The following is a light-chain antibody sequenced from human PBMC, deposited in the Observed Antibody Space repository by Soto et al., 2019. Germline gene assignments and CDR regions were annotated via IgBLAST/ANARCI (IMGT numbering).Light chain of an antibody. Sequence: EIVLTQSPATLSLSPGERATLSCRASQSVSSYLAWYQQKPGQAPRLLIYDASNRATGIPARFSGSGSGTDFTLTISSLEPADFAVYYCQQRSNWPLTFGGGTKVELK. J-gene: IGKJ4*01. V-gene: IGKV3-11*01. CDR3: QQRSNWPLT. CDR1: QSVSSY. CDR2: DAS.